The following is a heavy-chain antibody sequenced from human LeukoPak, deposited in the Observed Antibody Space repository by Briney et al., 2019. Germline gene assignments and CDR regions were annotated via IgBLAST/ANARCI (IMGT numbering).Heavy chain of an antibody. D-gene: IGHD2-2*01. V-gene: IGHV3-23*01. CDR1: GFTFSSYA. CDR3: AKVEDIVVVPAAMVDY. J-gene: IGHJ4*02. Sequence: GGSLRLSCAASGFTFSSYAMHWVRQAPGKGLEWVSAISGSGGSTYYADSVKGRFTISRDNSKNTLYLQMNSLRAEDTAVYYCAKVEDIVVVPAAMVDYWGQGTLVTVSS. CDR2: ISGSGGST.